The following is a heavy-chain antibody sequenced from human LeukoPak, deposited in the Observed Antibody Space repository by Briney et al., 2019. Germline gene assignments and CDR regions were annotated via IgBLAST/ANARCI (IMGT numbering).Heavy chain of an antibody. Sequence: SETLSLTCTVSGGSISSYYWSWIRQPPGKGLEWIGYIYYSGSTNYNPSLKSRVTISVDTSKNQFSLKLSSVTAADTAVYYCASRDSLLGDLDYWGQGTLVTVSS. J-gene: IGHJ4*02. V-gene: IGHV4-59*01. CDR2: IYYSGST. CDR3: ASRDSLLGDLDY. D-gene: IGHD3-10*01. CDR1: GGSISSYY.